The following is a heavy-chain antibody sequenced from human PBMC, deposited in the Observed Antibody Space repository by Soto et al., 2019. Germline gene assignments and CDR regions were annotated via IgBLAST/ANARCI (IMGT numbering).Heavy chain of an antibody. J-gene: IGHJ5*01. D-gene: IGHD5-18*01. CDR1: GYTFTKYY. V-gene: IGHV1-46*01. Sequence: ASVRVSCKATGYTFTKYYMHWVRQAPGQGLEWMGIINPSGGSTSYAQKFQGRVTMTRDTSTSTVYMELSSLRSEDTAVYYCARNRYSYGHGWYEAWGHRPLLSVSP. CDR3: ARNRYSYGHGWYEA. CDR2: INPSGGST.